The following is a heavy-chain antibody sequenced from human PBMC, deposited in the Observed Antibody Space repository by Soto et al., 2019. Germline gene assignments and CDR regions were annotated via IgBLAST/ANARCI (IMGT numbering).Heavy chain of an antibody. Sequence: QVQLVESGGGVVQPGRSLRLPCAASGFTFSSYGMHWVRQAPGKGLEWVAVISYYGSNKYYADPVKGRLTIARDNSKKTLYVQMNSLRAEDTAVYYCAKRAVLAVTLEYYYGMDFWGHVTTLTV. CDR2: ISYYGSNK. V-gene: IGHV3-30*18. CDR3: AKRAVLAVTLEYYYGMDF. D-gene: IGHD6-19*01. CDR1: GFTFSSYG. J-gene: IGHJ6*02.